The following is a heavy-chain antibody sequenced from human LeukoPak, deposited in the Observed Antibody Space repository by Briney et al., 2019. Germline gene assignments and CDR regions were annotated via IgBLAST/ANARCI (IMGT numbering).Heavy chain of an antibody. CDR3: ARGDYGDDFYYYGMDV. V-gene: IGHV3-23*01. J-gene: IGHJ6*02. D-gene: IGHD4-17*01. CDR2: ISGSSAYR. Sequence: GGSLRLSCAASGFSFSTYSMTWVRQAPGKGLEWVSAISGSSAYRHYADSVEGRFTISRDNSKNTLYLEMNSLRAEDTAVYYCARGDYGDDFYYYGMDVWGQGATVTVSS. CDR1: GFSFSTYS.